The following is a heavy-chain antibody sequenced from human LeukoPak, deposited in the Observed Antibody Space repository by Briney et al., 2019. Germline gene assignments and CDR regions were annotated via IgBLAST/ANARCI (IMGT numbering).Heavy chain of an antibody. V-gene: IGHV3-23*01. D-gene: IGHD6-19*01. CDR1: GFTFSSYA. J-gene: IGHJ4*02. CDR3: ARVGVAGDGGFDY. Sequence: GGSLRLSCAASGFTFSSYAMSWVRQAPGKGLEWVSAISGSGGSTYYADSVKGRFTISRDNSKNTLYLQMNSLRAEDTAVYYCARVGVAGDGGFDYWGQGTLVTVSS. CDR2: ISGSGGST.